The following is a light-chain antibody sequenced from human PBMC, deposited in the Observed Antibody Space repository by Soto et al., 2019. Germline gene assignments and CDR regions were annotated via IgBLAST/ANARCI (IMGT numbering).Light chain of an antibody. V-gene: IGKV3-20*01. CDR3: QQYGSSPRT. CDR2: GAS. Sequence: EIFLTQSPASLSLSRWEIATLSWRASQSVSSYLAWYQQKPGQAPRLLIYGASSRATGIPDRFSGSGSGTDFSLTISRLEPGDFAVYYCQQYGSSPRTFGQGTKVDIK. J-gene: IGKJ1*01. CDR1: QSVSSY.